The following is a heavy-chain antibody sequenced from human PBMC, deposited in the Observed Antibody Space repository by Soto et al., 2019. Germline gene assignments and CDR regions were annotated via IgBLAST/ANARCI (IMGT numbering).Heavy chain of an antibody. Sequence: QVQLVESGGGVVQPGRSLRLSCAASGFTFSSYAMHWVRQAPDKGPEWVAVISYDGNNIYYADSVKGRFTISRENSRNTLYLQMNSLRVEDTAIFYCARGAPQVGTNHLDVWGQGTTVTVSS. CDR2: ISYDGNNI. CDR1: GFTFSSYA. CDR3: ARGAPQVGTNHLDV. D-gene: IGHD1-26*01. J-gene: IGHJ6*02. V-gene: IGHV3-30-3*01.